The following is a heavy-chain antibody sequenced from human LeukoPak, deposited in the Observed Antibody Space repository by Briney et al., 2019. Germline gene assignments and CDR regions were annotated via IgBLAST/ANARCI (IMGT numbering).Heavy chain of an antibody. CDR1: GGSISSYY. CDR2: IYYSGST. CDR3: AREGTSIAVDGGGNWFDP. J-gene: IGHJ5*02. D-gene: IGHD6-19*01. Sequence: KPSETLSLNCTVSGGSISSYYWSWIRQPPGKGLEWIGYIYYSGSTYYNPSLKSRVTISVDTSKNQFSLKLSSVTAADTAVYYCAREGTSIAVDGGGNWFDPWGQGTLVTVSS. V-gene: IGHV4-59*12.